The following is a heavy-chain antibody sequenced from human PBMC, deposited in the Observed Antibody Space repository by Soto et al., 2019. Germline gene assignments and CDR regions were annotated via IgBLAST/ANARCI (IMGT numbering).Heavy chain of an antibody. CDR3: VSLMSAHFDY. V-gene: IGHV3-23*01. Sequence: VLLLESGGGFVQPGGSVRLSCAAPQFTFGGLGLSWVRQSPGRGLEWVATISRDEDNTHYADSVNGRFTISKDRSTNTLHLHMASLRAEYTAMYYCVSLMSAHFDYWGRGTLVTVSS. CDR1: QFTFGGLG. CDR2: ISRDEDNT. J-gene: IGHJ4*02. D-gene: IGHD3-9*01.